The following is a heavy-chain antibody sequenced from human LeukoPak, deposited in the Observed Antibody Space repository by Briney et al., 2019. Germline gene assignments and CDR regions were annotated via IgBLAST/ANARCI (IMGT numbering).Heavy chain of an antibody. CDR3: VRGLSGVSSWYFDL. Sequence: GGSLRLSCAASGFTISSNYLSWVRQAPGKGLVWVSALHSGGHTFYADSVRGRLTISRDISKNTLYLQMNNLGAEDTALYYCVRGLSGVSSWYFDLWGRGTLVSVSS. CDR1: GFTISSNY. D-gene: IGHD7-27*01. V-gene: IGHV3-53*01. CDR2: LHSGGHT. J-gene: IGHJ2*01.